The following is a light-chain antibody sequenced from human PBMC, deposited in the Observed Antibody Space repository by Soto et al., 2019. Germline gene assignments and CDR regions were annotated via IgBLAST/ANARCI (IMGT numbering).Light chain of an antibody. CDR3: QQYCSSLSYT. J-gene: IGKJ2*01. Sequence: EIVLTQSPGTLSLSPGERATLSCRASQSVSSSYLAWYQQKPGQAPRLLIYGASSRATGIPDRFSGSGSGTDFTLTISRLEPEDFAVYYCQQYCSSLSYTFGQGTKLEIK. CDR1: QSVSSSY. CDR2: GAS. V-gene: IGKV3-20*01.